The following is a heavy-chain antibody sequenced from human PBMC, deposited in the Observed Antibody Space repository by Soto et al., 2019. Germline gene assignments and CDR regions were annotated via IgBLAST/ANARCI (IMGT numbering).Heavy chain of an antibody. D-gene: IGHD3-16*02. Sequence: PGGSLRLSCAASGFTFSTYWMHWVRQAPGSGLVWVSRLNSDGSGTDYADPVKGRFTISRDDAKNTLYLQMNSLRAEDTAIYYCARELSAFGMDVWGQGTTVTVSS. CDR2: LNSDGSGT. J-gene: IGHJ6*02. CDR1: GFTFSTYW. CDR3: ARELSAFGMDV. V-gene: IGHV3-74*01.